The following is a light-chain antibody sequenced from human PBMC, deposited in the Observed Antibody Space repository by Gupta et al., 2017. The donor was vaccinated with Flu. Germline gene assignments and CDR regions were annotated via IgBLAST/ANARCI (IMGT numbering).Light chain of an antibody. Sequence: IQMTHSPSSLSASVGDRVTITCRASQSISSYLNWYQQKPGKAPKLLIYAASSWQSGVPSRFSGSGSGTDFTLTISSRQPEDFATYYCQQSDSTPPLTFGGGTKVEIK. CDR3: QQSDSTPPLT. CDR2: AAS. V-gene: IGKV1-39*01. CDR1: QSISSY. J-gene: IGKJ4*01.